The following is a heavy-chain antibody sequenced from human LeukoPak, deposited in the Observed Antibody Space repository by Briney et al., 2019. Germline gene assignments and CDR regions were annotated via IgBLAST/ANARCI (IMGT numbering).Heavy chain of an antibody. CDR2: IKQDGSET. CDR1: GFTFSSYS. J-gene: IGHJ3*02. V-gene: IGHV3-7*01. Sequence: PGGSLRLSCAASGFTFSSYSMNWVRQAPGKGLEWVANIKQDGSETYYADSVKGRFTISRDNAKRSLYLQMNSLRAEDTAVYYCARDGELGSPADAFDIWGQGTMVTVSS. CDR3: ARDGELGSPADAFDI. D-gene: IGHD1-26*01.